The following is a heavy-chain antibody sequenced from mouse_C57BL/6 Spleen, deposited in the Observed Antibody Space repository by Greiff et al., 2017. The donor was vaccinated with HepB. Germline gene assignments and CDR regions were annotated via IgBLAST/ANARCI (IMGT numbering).Heavy chain of an antibody. D-gene: IGHD5-1-1*01. CDR3: ARYTSPYYFDY. J-gene: IGHJ2*01. Sequence: QVQLQQPGAELVRPGSSVKLSCKASGYTFTSYWMDWVKQRPGQGLEWIGNIYPSDSETHYNQKFKDKATLTVDKSSSTAYMQLSSLTSEDSAVYYCARYTSPYYFDYWGQGTTLTVSS. V-gene: IGHV1-61*01. CDR1: GYTFTSYW. CDR2: IYPSDSET.